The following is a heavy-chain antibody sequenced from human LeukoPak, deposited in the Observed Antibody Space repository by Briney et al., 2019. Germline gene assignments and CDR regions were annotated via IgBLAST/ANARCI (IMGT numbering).Heavy chain of an antibody. CDR2: INHSGST. Sequence: SETLSLTCAVYGGSFSGYYWSWIRQPPGKGLEWIGEINHSGSTNYNPSLKSRVTISVDTSKNQFSLKLSSVTAADTAVYYCVREWYWNYYYMDVWGKGTTVTVSS. CDR1: GGSFSGYY. V-gene: IGHV4-34*01. D-gene: IGHD2-8*02. CDR3: VREWYWNYYYMDV. J-gene: IGHJ6*03.